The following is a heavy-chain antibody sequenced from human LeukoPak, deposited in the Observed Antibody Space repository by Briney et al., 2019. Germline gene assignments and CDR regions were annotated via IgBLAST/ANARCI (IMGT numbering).Heavy chain of an antibody. D-gene: IGHD1-26*01. V-gene: IGHV4-34*01. CDR2: INHSGST. J-gene: IGHJ4*02. Sequence: KPSETLSLTCAVYGGSFSGYYWSWIRQPPGKGLEWIGEINHSGSTNYNPSLKSRVTISVDTSKNQFSLKLSSVTAADTAVYYCARNHAVWELLSAWGTYYFDYWGQGTLVTVSS. CDR3: ARNHAVWELLSAWGTYYFDY. CDR1: GGSFSGYY.